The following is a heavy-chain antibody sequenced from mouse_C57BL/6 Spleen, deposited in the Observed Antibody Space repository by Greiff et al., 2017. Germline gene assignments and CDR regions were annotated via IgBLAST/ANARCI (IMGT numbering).Heavy chain of an antibody. CDR2: ISYDGSN. D-gene: IGHD1-1*01. J-gene: IGHJ3*01. CDR3: ARGQDDSSDEGC. CDR1: GYSITSGYY. Sequence: VQLKQSGPGLVKPSQSLSLTCSVTGYSITSGYYWNWIRQFPGNKLEWMGYISYDGSNNYNPSLKNRISITRDTSKNQFFLKLNSGTTEDTATYDCARGQDDSSDEGCWGEGTLVTVSA. V-gene: IGHV3-6*01.